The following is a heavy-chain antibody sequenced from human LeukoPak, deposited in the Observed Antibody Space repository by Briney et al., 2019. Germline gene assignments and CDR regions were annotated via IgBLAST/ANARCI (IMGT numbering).Heavy chain of an antibody. V-gene: IGHV4-39*07. CDR3: ARVSGSPHILTGYYPSYFDY. D-gene: IGHD3-9*01. CDR2: IYYSGST. J-gene: IGHJ4*02. CDR1: GGSISSSSYY. Sequence: SETLSLTCTVSGGSISSSSYYWGWIRQPPGTGLEWIGSIYYSGSTYYNPSLKSRVTISVDTSKNQFSLKLSSVTAADTAVYYCARVSGSPHILTGYYPSYFDYWGQGTLVTVSS.